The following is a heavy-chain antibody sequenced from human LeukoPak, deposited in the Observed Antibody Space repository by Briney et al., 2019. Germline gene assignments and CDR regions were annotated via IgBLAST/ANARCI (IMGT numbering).Heavy chain of an antibody. CDR2: INHSGST. D-gene: IGHD3-10*01. CDR3: ARDHGYGSGSYYPVNRWFDP. CDR1: GGSLSGYY. V-gene: IGHV4-34*01. J-gene: IGHJ5*02. Sequence: SETLSLTCAVYGGSLSGYYWSWIRQPPGKGLEWIGEINHSGSTNYNPSLKSRVTISVDTSKNQFSLKLSSVTAADTAVYYCARDHGYGSGSYYPVNRWFDPWGQGTLVTVSS.